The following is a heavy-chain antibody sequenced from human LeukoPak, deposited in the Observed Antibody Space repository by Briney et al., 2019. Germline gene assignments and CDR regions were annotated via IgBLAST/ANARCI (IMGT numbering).Heavy chain of an antibody. D-gene: IGHD3-10*01. V-gene: IGHV4-34*01. Sequence: PSETLSLTCAVYGGSFSGYYWSWIRQPPGKGLEWIGEINHSGSTNYNPSLKSRVTISVDTSKNQFSLKLSSVTAADTAVYYCARGNRPPYYGSGSYYTLAWYYYYVDVWGKGTTVTVSS. CDR1: GGSFSGYY. CDR2: INHSGST. CDR3: ARGNRPPYYGSGSYYTLAWYYYYVDV. J-gene: IGHJ6*03.